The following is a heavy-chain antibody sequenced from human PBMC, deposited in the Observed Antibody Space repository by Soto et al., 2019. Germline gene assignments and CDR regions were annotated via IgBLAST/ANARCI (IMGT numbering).Heavy chain of an antibody. CDR1: GGSISSGGYY. CDR2: IYYSGST. V-gene: IGHV4-31*03. D-gene: IGHD3-10*01. CDR3: ARELLDYYGSGIFRFDP. J-gene: IGHJ5*02. Sequence: QVQLQESGPGLVKPSQTLSLTCTVSGGSISSGGYYWSWIRQHPGKGLEWIGYIYYSGSTYYNLSLKSRVTISVDTSKNQFSLKLSSVTAADTAVYYCARELLDYYGSGIFRFDPWGQGTLVTVSS.